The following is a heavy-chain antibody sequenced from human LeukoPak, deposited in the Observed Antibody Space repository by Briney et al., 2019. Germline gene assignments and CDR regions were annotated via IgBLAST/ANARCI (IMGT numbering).Heavy chain of an antibody. J-gene: IGHJ3*02. CDR2: INADNGNT. Sequence: WASVKVSCKASGYTFTNYAMHWVRQAPGQRLEWMGWINADNGNTKYSQEFQGRVTITRDASASTAYMEPSSLRSEDMAVYYCARSMVRGVINDAFDIWGQGTMVTVSS. D-gene: IGHD3-10*01. CDR3: ARSMVRGVINDAFDI. V-gene: IGHV1-3*03. CDR1: GYTFTNYA.